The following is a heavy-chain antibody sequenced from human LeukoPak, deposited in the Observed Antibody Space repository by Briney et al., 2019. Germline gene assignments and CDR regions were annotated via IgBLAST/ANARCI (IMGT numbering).Heavy chain of an antibody. Sequence: GGSLRLSCAASGFTFSSYGMHWVRQAPGKGLEWVAFIRYDGSNKYYADSVKGRFTISRDNSKNTPYLQMNSVRAEDTAVYYCAKAHCSSTSCYIGFDYWGQGTLVTVSS. CDR2: IRYDGSNK. CDR3: AKAHCSSTSCYIGFDY. CDR1: GFTFSSYG. V-gene: IGHV3-30*02. D-gene: IGHD2-2*02. J-gene: IGHJ4*02.